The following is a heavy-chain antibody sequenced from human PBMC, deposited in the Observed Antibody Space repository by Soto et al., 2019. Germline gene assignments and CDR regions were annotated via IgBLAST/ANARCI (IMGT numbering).Heavy chain of an antibody. Sequence: GGSLRLSCAVSGFTFSSYGMHWVRQAPGKGLEWVAHISYDGRIIQYADSAKGRFTISRDNAQNSLYLQMNSLRAEDTALYFCARDFDADSRTDFDYWGQGTLVTVSS. J-gene: IGHJ4*02. D-gene: IGHD4-17*01. CDR2: ISYDGRII. V-gene: IGHV3-30*03. CDR1: GFTFSSYG. CDR3: ARDFDADSRTDFDY.